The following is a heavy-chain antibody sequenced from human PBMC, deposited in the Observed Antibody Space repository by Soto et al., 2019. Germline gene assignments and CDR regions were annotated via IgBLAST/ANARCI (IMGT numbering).Heavy chain of an antibody. Sequence: VQLVESGGGLVQPGGSLRLSCAASGFTFSSYAMHWVRQAPGKGLEWVAVISYDGSNKYYADSVKGRFTISRDNSKNTLYLQMNSLRAEDTAVYDCIAAANPDYWGQGTLVTVSS. CDR2: ISYDGSNK. CDR1: GFTFSSYA. D-gene: IGHD6-13*01. V-gene: IGHV3-30-3*01. J-gene: IGHJ4*02. CDR3: IAAANPDY.